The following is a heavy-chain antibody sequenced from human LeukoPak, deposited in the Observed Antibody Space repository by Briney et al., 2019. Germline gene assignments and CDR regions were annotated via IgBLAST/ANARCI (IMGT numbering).Heavy chain of an antibody. CDR1: GFTVSSNY. CDR3: AREFESGYYDY. D-gene: IGHD3-3*01. V-gene: IGHV3-53*01. CDR2: IYSGGST. J-gene: IGHJ4*02. Sequence: PGGSLRLSCAASGFTVSSNYMSWVRQAPGKGLEWVSVIYSGGSTYYADSVKGRFTISRDNSKNTLYLQMNSLRAEDTAVYYCAREFESGYYDYWAREPWSPSPQ.